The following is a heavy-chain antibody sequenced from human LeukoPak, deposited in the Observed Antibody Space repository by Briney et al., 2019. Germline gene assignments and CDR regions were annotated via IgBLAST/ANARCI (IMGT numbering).Heavy chain of an antibody. J-gene: IGHJ6*03. D-gene: IGHD3-10*01. CDR1: NYTFTSYG. CDR2: ISAFNGKP. Sequence: VASVKVSCKASNYTFTSYGISWVRQAPGQGLEWVGWISAFNGKPNYSHKFQGRVTMTTDTSTSTAYMELRSLRSDDTAVYYCARTPHYYGSESSQRNSYYYYMDVWGKGTTVTVSS. V-gene: IGHV1-18*01. CDR3: ARTPHYYGSESSQRNSYYYYMDV.